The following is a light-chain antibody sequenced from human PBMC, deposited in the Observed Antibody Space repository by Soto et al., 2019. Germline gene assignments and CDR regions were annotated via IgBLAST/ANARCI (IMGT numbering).Light chain of an antibody. CDR2: EVS. Sequence: QSVLTQPASVSGSPGQSITISCTGTISDVGGYNYVSWYQQHPGKAPKLMIYEVSNRPSGVSDRFSGSKSGNTASLTISGLQAEDEADYYCSSYTTSTTYVFATGTKVTVL. J-gene: IGLJ1*01. V-gene: IGLV2-14*01. CDR3: SSYTTSTTYV. CDR1: ISDVGGYNY.